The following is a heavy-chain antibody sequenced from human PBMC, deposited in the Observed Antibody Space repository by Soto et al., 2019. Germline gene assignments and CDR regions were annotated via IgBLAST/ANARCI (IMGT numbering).Heavy chain of an antibody. V-gene: IGHV4-31*03. CDR3: ARSVETVTTSYYYYGMDV. Sequence: PSETLSLTCTFSGGSISSGGYYWSWIRQHPGKGLEWIGYIYYSGSTYYNPSLKSRVSISVDTSKNQFSLKLSSVTAADTAVHYCARSVETVTTSYYYYGMDVWGQGTTVTVSS. J-gene: IGHJ6*02. CDR1: GGSISSGGYY. D-gene: IGHD4-4*01. CDR2: IYYSGST.